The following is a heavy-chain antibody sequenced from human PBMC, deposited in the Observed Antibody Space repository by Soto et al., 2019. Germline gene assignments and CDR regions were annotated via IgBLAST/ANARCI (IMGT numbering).Heavy chain of an antibody. Sequence: KPSETLSLTCAVSGYSISSGYYWGWIRQPPGKGLEWIGSIYHSGSPYYNPSLKSRVTISVDTSKNQFSLKLSSVTAADTAVYYCARDFLLWYCDPVGDYWGQGTLVTVSS. CDR3: ARDFLLWYCDPVGDY. D-gene: IGHD2-21*01. V-gene: IGHV4-38-2*02. CDR1: GYSISSGYY. J-gene: IGHJ4*02. CDR2: IYHSGSP.